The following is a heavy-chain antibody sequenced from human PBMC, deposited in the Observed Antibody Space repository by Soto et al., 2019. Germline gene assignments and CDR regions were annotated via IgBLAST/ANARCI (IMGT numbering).Heavy chain of an antibody. J-gene: IGHJ4*02. Sequence: QVQLVQSGGEVKKPGSSVKVSCKASGGTFSSYTISWVRQAPGQGLEWMGRIIPILGIANYAQKFQGRVTITADKSTSTAYMELSSLRSEDTAVYYCATSIAVAGTVGYFDYWGQGTLVTVSS. CDR3: ATSIAVAGTVGYFDY. CDR1: GGTFSSYT. D-gene: IGHD6-19*01. CDR2: IIPILGIA. V-gene: IGHV1-69*02.